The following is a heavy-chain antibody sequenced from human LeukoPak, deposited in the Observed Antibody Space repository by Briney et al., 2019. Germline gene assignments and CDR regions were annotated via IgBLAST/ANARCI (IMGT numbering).Heavy chain of an antibody. V-gene: IGHV3-23*01. CDR1: GFTFRSYA. CDR2: ISGSGDST. J-gene: IGHJ3*02. D-gene: IGHD6-19*01. CDR3: AKGRIAVAGPDAFDI. Sequence: GGSLRLSCAASGFTFRSYAMSWVRQAPGKGLEWVSAISGSGDSTYYADSVKGRFTISRDNSLNTLYLQMNSLRAEDTAVYSSAKGRIAVAGPDAFDIWGQGTMVTVSS.